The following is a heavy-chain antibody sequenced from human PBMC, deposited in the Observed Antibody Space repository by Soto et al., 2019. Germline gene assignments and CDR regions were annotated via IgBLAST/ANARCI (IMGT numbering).Heavy chain of an antibody. J-gene: IGHJ6*02. Sequence: LRLSFAASGFTFISYAMHWVRQAPGKGLEWVAVISYDGSNKYYADSVKGRFTISRDNSKNTLYLQMNSLRAEDTAVYYCARARAAHLYYGMDVWGQGTTVTV. CDR2: ISYDGSNK. CDR1: GFTFISYA. CDR3: ARARAAHLYYGMDV. D-gene: IGHD6-6*01. V-gene: IGHV3-30-3*01.